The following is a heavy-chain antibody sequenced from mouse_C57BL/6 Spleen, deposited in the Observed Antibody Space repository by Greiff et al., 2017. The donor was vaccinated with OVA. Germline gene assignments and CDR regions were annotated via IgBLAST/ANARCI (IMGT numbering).Heavy chain of an antibody. CDR1: GYTFTSYW. J-gene: IGHJ1*03. CDR2: IDPSDSYT. CDR3: ASGRGSSYGYFDV. D-gene: IGHD1-1*01. V-gene: IGHV1-50*01. Sequence: QVQLQQPGAELVKPGASVKLSCKASGYTFTSYWMQWVKQRPGQGLEWIGEIDPSDSYTNYNQKFKGKATLTVDTSSSTAYMQLSSLISEDSAVYYCASGRGSSYGYFDVWGTGTTVTVSS.